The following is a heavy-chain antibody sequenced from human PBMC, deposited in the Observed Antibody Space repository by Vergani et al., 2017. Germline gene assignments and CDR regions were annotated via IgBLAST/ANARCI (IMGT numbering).Heavy chain of an antibody. CDR1: GGTFSSYA. CDR2: IIPIFGTA. Sequence: QVQLVQSGAEVKKPGSSVKVSCKASGGTFSSYAISWVRQAPGQGLEWMGRIIPIFGTANYAQKFQGRVTITADESTSTAYMGLSSLRSEDTAVYYCARDGGLVPAAILEGLGDYWGQGTLVTVSS. J-gene: IGHJ4*02. CDR3: ARDGGLVPAAILEGLGDY. D-gene: IGHD2-2*01. V-gene: IGHV1-69*18.